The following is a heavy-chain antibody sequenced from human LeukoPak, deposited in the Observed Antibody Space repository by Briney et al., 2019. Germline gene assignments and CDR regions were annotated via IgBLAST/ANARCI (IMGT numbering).Heavy chain of an antibody. CDR1: GGSISSYY. Sequence: SETLSLTCSVSGGSISSYYWSWIRQPPGKGLEWIGHIYYSGSTNYNPSLKSRVTISVDTSKNQFSLKLSSVTAADTAVYYCATSPVTNPPYYFDYWGQGTLVTVSS. CDR2: IYYSGST. J-gene: IGHJ4*02. CDR3: ATSPVTNPPYYFDY. V-gene: IGHV4-59*01. D-gene: IGHD2-8*01.